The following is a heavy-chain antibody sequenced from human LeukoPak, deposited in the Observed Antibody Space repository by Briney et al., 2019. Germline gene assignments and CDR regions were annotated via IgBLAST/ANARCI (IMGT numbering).Heavy chain of an antibody. CDR3: ARHGSVPGDY. Sequence: ASVKVSCKASGYTFNNFGITWVRQAPGQGLEWMGWISAYDGDTRYAQKIEGRFFMTTDTSTSTAYMELRSLRPDDTAVYFCARHGSVPGDYWGQGTRVTVSS. D-gene: IGHD4-17*01. CDR2: ISAYDGDT. J-gene: IGHJ4*02. CDR1: GYTFNNFG. V-gene: IGHV1-18*01.